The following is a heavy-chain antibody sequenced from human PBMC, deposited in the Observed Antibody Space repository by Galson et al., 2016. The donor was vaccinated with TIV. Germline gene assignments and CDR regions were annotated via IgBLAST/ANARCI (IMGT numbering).Heavy chain of an antibody. CDR1: GFIVSGNY. J-gene: IGHJ6*02. V-gene: IGHV3-66*02. D-gene: IGHD2-21*01. CDR2: IYSDGTT. Sequence: SLRLSCAASGFIVSGNYMTWVRQAPGKGLEWVSLIYSDGTTNYADSVKGRFTISRDESKNTLYLEMNNLRLEDTAVYYCARDRRHCGNECFLYYYYGMDVWGRGTTVTVSS. CDR3: ARDRRHCGNECFLYYYYGMDV.